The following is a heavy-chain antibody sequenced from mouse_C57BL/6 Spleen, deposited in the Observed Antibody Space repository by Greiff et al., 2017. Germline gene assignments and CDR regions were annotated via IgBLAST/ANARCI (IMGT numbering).Heavy chain of an antibody. D-gene: IGHD1-1*01. J-gene: IGHJ2*01. CDR3: ARFTTVVAHFDY. CDR2: ISYDGSN. V-gene: IGHV3-6*01. CDR1: GYSITSGYY. Sequence: DVKLQESGPGLVRPSQSLSLTCSVTGYSITSGYYWNWIRQFPGNKLEWMGYISYDGSNNYNPSLKNRISITRDTSKNQFFLKLNSVTTEDTATYYCARFTTVVAHFDYWGQGTTLTVSS.